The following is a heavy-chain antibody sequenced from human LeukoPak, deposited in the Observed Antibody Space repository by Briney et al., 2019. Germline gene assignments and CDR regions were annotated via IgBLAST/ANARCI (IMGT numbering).Heavy chain of an antibody. CDR3: VRDETLWTLDW. CDR1: GFTFSGHW. D-gene: IGHD1-1*01. Sequence: GGSLRLSCIASGFTFSGHWIHWVRQAPGMGLVWVSRINEDGSDSTYAESVKGRFTISRDNAKNTVYLQMNSLRAEDTAVYYCVRDETLWTLDWWGQGTLVSVSS. J-gene: IGHJ4*02. V-gene: IGHV3-74*03. CDR2: INEDGSDS.